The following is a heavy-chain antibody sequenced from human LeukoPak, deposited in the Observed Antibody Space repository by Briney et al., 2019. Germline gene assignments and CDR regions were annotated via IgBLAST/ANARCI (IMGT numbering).Heavy chain of an antibody. CDR2: ISGSGGST. CDR1: RFTFSSYA. Sequence: PGGSLRLSCAASRFTFSSYAMSWVRQAPGKGLERVSAISGSGGSTYYADSVKGRFTISRDNSKNTLYLQMNSLRAEDTAVYYCAKGSRVPSPWYFDLWGRGTLVTVSS. V-gene: IGHV3-23*01. CDR3: AKGSRVPSPWYFDL. J-gene: IGHJ2*01. D-gene: IGHD3-10*01.